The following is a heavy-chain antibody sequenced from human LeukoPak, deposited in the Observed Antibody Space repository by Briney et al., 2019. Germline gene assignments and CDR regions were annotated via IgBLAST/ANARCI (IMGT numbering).Heavy chain of an antibody. Sequence: GGSLRLSCVVSGFSLRTYAMSWVRQAPGKGLEWATTIRGGGFSRYYADSVKGRVSISRDDSKNTVSLEVDNLGVEDTAIYYCAKHKGGGLGNDAFDMWGPGTMLIVSS. D-gene: IGHD2-15*01. CDR3: AKHKGGGLGNDAFDM. J-gene: IGHJ3*02. V-gene: IGHV3-23*01. CDR2: IRGGGFSR. CDR1: GFSLRTYA.